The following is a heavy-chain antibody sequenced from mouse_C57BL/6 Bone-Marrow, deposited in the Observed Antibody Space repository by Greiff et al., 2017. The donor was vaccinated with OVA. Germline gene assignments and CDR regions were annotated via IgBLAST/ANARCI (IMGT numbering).Heavy chain of an antibody. CDR3: TRSYSNYGDFNY. D-gene: IGHD2-5*01. V-gene: IGHV1-15*01. Sequence: VQLQQSGAELVRPGASVTLSCKASGYTFTDYEMHWVKQTPVHGLEWIGAIDPETGGTAYNQKFKGKAILTADKAASTAYRELRSLTSEDSAVYYVTRSYSNYGDFNYWGQGTTLTVSS. CDR2: IDPETGGT. J-gene: IGHJ2*01. CDR1: GYTFTDYE.